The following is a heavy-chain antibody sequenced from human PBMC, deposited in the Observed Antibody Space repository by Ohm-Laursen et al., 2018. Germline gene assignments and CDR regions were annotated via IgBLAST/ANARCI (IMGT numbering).Heavy chain of an antibody. CDR2: ITDSGGST. Sequence: SLRLSCAASGFTFSNYEMNWVRQAPGKGLEWVSAITDSGGSTYYADSVKGRFTISRDNSKNTVHLQMNSLRAEDTAVYYCAKVYYCSGGSCYSGELTNGFDIWGQGTMDTISS. D-gene: IGHD2-15*01. CDR1: GFTFSNYE. J-gene: IGHJ3*02. CDR3: AKVYYCSGGSCYSGELTNGFDI. V-gene: IGHV3-23*01.